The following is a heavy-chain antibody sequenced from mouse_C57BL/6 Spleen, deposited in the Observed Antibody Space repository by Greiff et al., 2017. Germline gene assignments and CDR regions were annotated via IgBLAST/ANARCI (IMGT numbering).Heavy chain of an antibody. CDR3: TRCPQRSSPYYFDY. Sequence: QVQLQQSGAELVRPGASVTLSCKASGYTFTDYEMHWVKQTPVHGLEWIGAIDPETGGTAYNQKFKGKAILTADKSSSTAYMELRSLTSEDSAVYYCTRCPQRSSPYYFDYWGQGTTLTVSS. CDR1: GYTFTDYE. J-gene: IGHJ2*01. V-gene: IGHV1-15*01. D-gene: IGHD1-1*01. CDR2: IDPETGGT.